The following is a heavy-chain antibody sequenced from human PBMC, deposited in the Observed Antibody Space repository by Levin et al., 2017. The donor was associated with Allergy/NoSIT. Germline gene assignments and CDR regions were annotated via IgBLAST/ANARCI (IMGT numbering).Heavy chain of an antibody. J-gene: IGHJ3*02. CDR2: ISTTGSYI. CDR3: ARGPDI. Sequence: GESLKISCAASGFTFNIYTMNWVRQAPGKGLEWVSFISTTGSYIFYADSVKGRFTISRDDAKNSLYLQMNSLRVEDTAVYYCARGPDIWGQGAMVSVSS. V-gene: IGHV3-21*06. CDR1: GFTFNIYT.